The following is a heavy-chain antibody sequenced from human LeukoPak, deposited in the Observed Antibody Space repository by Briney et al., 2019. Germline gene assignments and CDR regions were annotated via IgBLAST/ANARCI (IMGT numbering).Heavy chain of an antibody. CDR1: GFTFSSYG. Sequence: PGGSLRLSCAASGFTFSSYGMHWVRQAPGKGLEWVAVIWYDGSNKYYADSVKGRFTISRDNSKNTLYLQMNSLRAEDTAVYYCAKDLTPWYYAYPELLPLDYWGQGTLVTVSS. D-gene: IGHD3-16*01. J-gene: IGHJ4*02. V-gene: IGHV3-33*06. CDR3: AKDLTPWYYAYPELLPLDY. CDR2: IWYDGSNK.